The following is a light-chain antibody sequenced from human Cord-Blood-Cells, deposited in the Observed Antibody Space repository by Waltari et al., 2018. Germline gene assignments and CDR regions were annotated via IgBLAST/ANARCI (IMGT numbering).Light chain of an antibody. V-gene: IGLV2-23*02. CDR1: SGDVGTYNL. J-gene: IGLJ3*02. Sequence: QSALSQLASISGPPAQSVTISCTGISGDVGTYNLVLCYQQHTGKAPKLMIYAVSKRPSGVSNRFSGSKAGNTSSLTISGLQAEDEADYYCCSYAGSSTWVFGGGAKLTVL. CDR2: AVS. CDR3: CSYAGSSTWV.